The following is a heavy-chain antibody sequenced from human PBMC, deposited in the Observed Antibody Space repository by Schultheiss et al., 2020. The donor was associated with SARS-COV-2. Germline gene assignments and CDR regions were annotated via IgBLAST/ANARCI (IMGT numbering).Heavy chain of an antibody. J-gene: IGHJ3*02. CDR2: ISSSSSTI. Sequence: GGSLRLSCAASGFTFSSYSMNWVRQAPGKGLEWVSYISSSSSTIYYADSVKGRFTISRDNAKNSLYLQMNSLRAEDTALYYCARDRPENDYGDYANAFDIWGQGTMVTVSS. CDR1: GFTFSSYS. V-gene: IGHV3-48*04. D-gene: IGHD4-17*01. CDR3: ARDRPENDYGDYANAFDI.